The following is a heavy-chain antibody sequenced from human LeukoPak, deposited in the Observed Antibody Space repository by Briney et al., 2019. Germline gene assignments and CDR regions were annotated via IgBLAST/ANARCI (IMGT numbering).Heavy chain of an antibody. CDR1: GGPFNGFY. V-gene: IGHV4-34*01. CDR3: ARGGGPPAYYFDF. CDR2: INHGGTT. J-gene: IGHJ4*02. D-gene: IGHD3-16*01. Sequence: SETLSLTCAVYGGPFNGFYWSWIRQPPGKGLEWIGEINHGGTTNYNTSLKSRVTISVDTSKNQFSLKLTSVTAADTAVYYCARGGGPPAYYFDFWGQGILSPSPQ.